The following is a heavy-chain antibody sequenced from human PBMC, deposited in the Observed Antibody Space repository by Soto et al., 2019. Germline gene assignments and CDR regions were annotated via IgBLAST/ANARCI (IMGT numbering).Heavy chain of an antibody. Sequence: SETLSLTCTVSGGSISSSSYYWGWIRQPPGKGLEWIGSIYYSGSTYYNPSLKSRVTISVDTSKNQFSLKLSSVTAADTAVYYCARHVKGEDDILTGYVPGWGQGTLVTVSS. CDR2: IYYSGST. D-gene: IGHD3-9*01. J-gene: IGHJ4*02. CDR3: ARHVKGEDDILTGYVPG. V-gene: IGHV4-39*01. CDR1: GGSISSSSYY.